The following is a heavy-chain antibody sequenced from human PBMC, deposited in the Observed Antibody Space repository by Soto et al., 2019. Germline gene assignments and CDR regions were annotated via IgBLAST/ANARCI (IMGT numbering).Heavy chain of an antibody. CDR2: IGPYGNTI. Sequence: QVQLVESGGGLVKPGESLRVSCAASGFSFRDYFMSWIRQAPGKGLEWVSYIGPYGNTIYYADSVKGRFTISRDDAKNSLCLHMNSLRAEDTAVYYCARDDYTYGVYWGQGSLVTVSS. V-gene: IGHV3-11*01. CDR3: ARDDYTYGVY. D-gene: IGHD3-3*01. CDR1: GFSFRDYF. J-gene: IGHJ4*02.